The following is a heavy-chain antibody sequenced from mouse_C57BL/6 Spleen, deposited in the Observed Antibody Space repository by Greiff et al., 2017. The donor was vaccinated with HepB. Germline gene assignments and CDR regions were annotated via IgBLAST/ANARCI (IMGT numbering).Heavy chain of an antibody. D-gene: IGHD2-4*01. J-gene: IGHJ3*01. CDR2: INPSTGGT. CDR1: GYSFTGYY. CDR3: ARTYDYAAWFAY. V-gene: IGHV1-42*01. Sequence: DVKLQESGPELVKPGASVKISCKASGYSFTGYYMNWVKQSPEKSLEWIGEINPSTGGTTYNQKFKAKATLTVDKSSSTAYMQLKSLTSEDSAVYYCARTYDYAAWFAYWGQGTLVTVSA.